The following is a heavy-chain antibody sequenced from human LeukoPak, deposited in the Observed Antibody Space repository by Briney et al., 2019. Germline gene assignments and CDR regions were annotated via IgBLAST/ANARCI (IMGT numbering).Heavy chain of an antibody. D-gene: IGHD3-10*01. V-gene: IGHV4-39*01. CDR2: IYYSGST. CDR1: GGSISSSSYC. CDR3: ARAYYYGSGSRQKSYYFDY. Sequence: PSETLSLTCAVSGGSISSSSYCWGWIRQPPGKGLEWIGSIYYSGSTYYNPSLKSRVTISVDTSKNQFPLKLSSVTAADTAVYYCARAYYYGSGSRQKSYYFDYWGQGTLVTVSS. J-gene: IGHJ4*02.